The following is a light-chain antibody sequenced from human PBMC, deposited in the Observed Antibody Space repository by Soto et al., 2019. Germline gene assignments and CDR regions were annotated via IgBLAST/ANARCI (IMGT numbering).Light chain of an antibody. V-gene: IGLV2-14*01. J-gene: IGLJ1*01. Sequence: QSALTQPASVSGSPGQSITISCTGTISDIGGYNYVSWYQQHPGKAPKLMIYDVSKRPSGVSDRFSGSKSGNKASLTISGLQAEDEADYYCNSYTSSSTHVFGTGTKLTVL. CDR3: NSYTSSSTHV. CDR2: DVS. CDR1: ISDIGGYNY.